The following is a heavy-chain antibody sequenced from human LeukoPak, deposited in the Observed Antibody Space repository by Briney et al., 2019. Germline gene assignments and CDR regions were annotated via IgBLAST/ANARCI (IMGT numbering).Heavy chain of an antibody. CDR1: GGSFSGYY. J-gene: IGHJ4*02. D-gene: IGHD2-2*01. V-gene: IGHV4-34*01. CDR3: ARVLPAAMGIDY. CDR2: INHSGST. Sequence: SETPSLTCAVYGGSFSGYYWSWIRQPPGKGLEWIGEINHSGSTNYNPSLKSRVTISVDTSKNQFSLKLSSVTAADTAVYYCARVLPAAMGIDYWGQGTLVTVSS.